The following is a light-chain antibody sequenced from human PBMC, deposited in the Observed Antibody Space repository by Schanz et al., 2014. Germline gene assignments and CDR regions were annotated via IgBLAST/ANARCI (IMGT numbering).Light chain of an antibody. CDR2: GDT. Sequence: QSVLTQPPSVSGAPGQRVTISCTGSSSNIGAGYDVHWYQQLPGTAPKLLIHGDTNRPSGVPDRFSGSKSGTSASLAISGLQSEDEADYYCAAWDDSLDAYVFGSGTKLTVL. CDR1: SSNIGAGYD. V-gene: IGLV1-40*01. CDR3: AAWDDSLDAYV. J-gene: IGLJ1*01.